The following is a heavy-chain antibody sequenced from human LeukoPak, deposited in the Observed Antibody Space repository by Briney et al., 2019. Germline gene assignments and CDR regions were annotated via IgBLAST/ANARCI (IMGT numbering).Heavy chain of an antibody. CDR1: GYSISSGHY. CDR2: IYGSGST. CDR3: ARTIYDYVWGSYRYPFDY. V-gene: IGHV4-38-2*02. J-gene: IGHJ4*02. Sequence: SETLSLTCTVSGYSISSGHYWGWIRQPPGKGLEWIGSIYGSGSTFYNPSLRSRVTISVDTSKNQFSLKLSSVTAADTAVYYCARTIYDYVWGSYRYPFDYWGQGTLVTVSS. D-gene: IGHD3-16*02.